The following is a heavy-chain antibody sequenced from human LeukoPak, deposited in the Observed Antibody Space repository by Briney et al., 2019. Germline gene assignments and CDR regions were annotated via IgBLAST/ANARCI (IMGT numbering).Heavy chain of an antibody. Sequence: GGSLRLSCAASGFTFSKTWMSWVRQAPGKGLEWVGRFKTNTDGGTTDYAAPVKGRFTISKDDSKNTLYLQMNSLKTEDTAVYYCTTNGDFDYWGQGTLVTVSS. D-gene: IGHD7-27*01. V-gene: IGHV3-15*01. CDR2: FKTNTDGGTT. J-gene: IGHJ4*02. CDR3: TTNGDFDY. CDR1: GFTFSKTW.